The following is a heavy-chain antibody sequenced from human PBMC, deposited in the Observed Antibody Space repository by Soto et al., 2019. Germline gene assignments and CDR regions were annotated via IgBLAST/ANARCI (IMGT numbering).Heavy chain of an antibody. J-gene: IGHJ6*02. Sequence: SETLSLTCTVSGGSISSYYWSLIRQPPGKGLEWIGYIYYSGSTNYNPSLKSRVTISVDTSKNQFSLKLSSVTAADTAVYYCARALVAAARRIPNYYYGMDVWGQGTTVTVS. CDR2: IYYSGST. CDR3: ARALVAAARRIPNYYYGMDV. CDR1: GGSISSYY. D-gene: IGHD6-6*01. V-gene: IGHV4-59*01.